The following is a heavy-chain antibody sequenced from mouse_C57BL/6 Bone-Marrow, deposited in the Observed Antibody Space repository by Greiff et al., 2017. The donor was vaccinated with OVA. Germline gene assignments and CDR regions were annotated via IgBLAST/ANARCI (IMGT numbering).Heavy chain of an antibody. CDR1: GFTFSSYT. V-gene: IGHV5-9*01. CDR2: ISGGGGNT. J-gene: IGHJ4*01. CDR3: ARAGYSYAMDY. Sequence: EVKLMESGGGLVKPGGSLKLSCAASGFTFSSYTMSWVRQTPEKRLEWVATISGGGGNTYYPDSVKGRFTISRDNAKNTLYLQMSSLRSEDTALYYCARAGYSYAMDYWGQGTSVTVSS.